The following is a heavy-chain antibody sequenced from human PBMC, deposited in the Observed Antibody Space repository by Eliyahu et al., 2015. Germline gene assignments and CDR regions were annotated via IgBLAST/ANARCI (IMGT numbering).Heavy chain of an antibody. CDR3: ARHGPEQWLAGVDY. CDR2: IYYCGST. Sequence: QLQLQESGPGLVKPSETLSLTCTVSGGSISSSSYYWGWIRQPPGKGLEWIGSIYYCGSTYYNPSLKSRVTISVDTSKNQFSLKLSSVTAADTAVYYCARHGPEQWLAGVDYWGQGTLVTVSS. CDR1: GGSISSSSYY. V-gene: IGHV4-39*01. D-gene: IGHD6-19*01. J-gene: IGHJ4*02.